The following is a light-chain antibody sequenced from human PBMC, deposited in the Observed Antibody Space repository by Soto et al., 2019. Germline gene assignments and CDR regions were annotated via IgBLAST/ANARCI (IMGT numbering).Light chain of an antibody. CDR1: QSVGSSY. CDR3: QQYSTSFT. CDR2: GAS. V-gene: IGKV3-20*01. Sequence: ENVLTQSPGTLSLSPGETATLSCRASQSVGSSYLAWYQQKPGQAPRLLMYGASSRATGIPDRFSGTGSGTDFTLTISRLEPEDFAVYYCQQYSTSFTFGGGTKVEIK. J-gene: IGKJ4*01.